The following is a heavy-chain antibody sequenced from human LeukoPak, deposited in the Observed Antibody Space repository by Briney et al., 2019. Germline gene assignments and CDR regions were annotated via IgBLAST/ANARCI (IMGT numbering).Heavy chain of an antibody. J-gene: IGHJ3*02. D-gene: IGHD3-16*01. CDR3: AREVGGSAFDI. V-gene: IGHV3-53*04. CDR1: GLTVSSIH. CDR2: IYSGGST. Sequence: GGSLRLSCAASGLTVSSIHMRWVRQAPEKGLEWVSIIYSGGSTYYADSVKGRFTISRHNSKNTLYLQMNSLRAEDTAVYYCAREVGGSAFDIWGQGTMVTVSS.